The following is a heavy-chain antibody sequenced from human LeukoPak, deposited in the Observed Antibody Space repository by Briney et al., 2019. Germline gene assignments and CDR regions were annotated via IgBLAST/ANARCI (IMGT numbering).Heavy chain of an antibody. CDR2: IYYSGST. J-gene: IGHJ4*02. Sequence: SETLSLTCTVSGGSISSSSYYWGWIRQPPGKGLEWIGSIYYSGSTYYNPSLKSRVTISVDTSKNQFSLKLSSVTAADTAVYYCARTDIGYWGQGTLVTVSS. CDR3: ARTDIGY. V-gene: IGHV4-39*01. CDR1: GGSISSSSYY.